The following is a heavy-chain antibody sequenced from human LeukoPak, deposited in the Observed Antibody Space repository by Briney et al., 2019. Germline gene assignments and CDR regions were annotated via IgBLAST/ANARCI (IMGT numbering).Heavy chain of an antibody. J-gene: IGHJ5*02. CDR2: VNNDGSDV. V-gene: IGHV3-74*03. D-gene: IGHD1-26*01. CDR3: ARGEVGPSS. CDR1: GFTFSSNW. Sequence: GSLRLSCAASGFTFSSNWMHWVRQAPGEGLVWVSRVNNDGSDVMYADFVKGRFTSSRDNAKNTLYLQMNSLRAEDTAVYYCARGEVGPSSWGQGTLVTVSS.